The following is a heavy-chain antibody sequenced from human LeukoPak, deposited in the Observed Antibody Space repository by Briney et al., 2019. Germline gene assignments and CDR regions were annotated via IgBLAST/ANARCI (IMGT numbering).Heavy chain of an antibody. CDR1: GFTFSSYA. V-gene: IGHV3-23*01. Sequence: PGGSLRLSCATSGFTFSSYAMSWVHQAPGKGLEWVSIITGSGGSTHYADSVKGRFTISRDNSKNTLYLQMNRLRDEDTAVYYCARVGGQWLGYFDYWGQGTLVTVSS. CDR2: ITGSGGST. J-gene: IGHJ4*02. CDR3: ARVGGQWLGYFDY. D-gene: IGHD6-19*01.